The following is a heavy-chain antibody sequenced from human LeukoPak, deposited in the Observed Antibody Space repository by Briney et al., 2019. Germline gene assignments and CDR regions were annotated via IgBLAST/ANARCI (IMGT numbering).Heavy chain of an antibody. J-gene: IGHJ5*02. CDR2: ISGSGGST. CDR3: AKDRSQGIAGIDWFDP. CDR1: GFTFSSYA. V-gene: IGHV3-23*01. D-gene: IGHD6-13*01. Sequence: GGSLRLSCAASGFTFSSYAISWVRQAPGKGLEWVSAISGSGGSTYYADSVKGRFTISRDNSKNTLYLQMNSLRAEDTAVYYCAKDRSQGIAGIDWFDPWGQGTLVTVSS.